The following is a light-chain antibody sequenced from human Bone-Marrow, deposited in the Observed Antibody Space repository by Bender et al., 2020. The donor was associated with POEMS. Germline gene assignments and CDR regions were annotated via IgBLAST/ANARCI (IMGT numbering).Light chain of an antibody. CDR1: SSNIGAHA. CDR2: SSH. V-gene: IGLV1-44*01. CDR3: AVWDDSLNGWV. Sequence: QSVLTQPPSASGTPGQRVTISCSGGSSNIGAHAVNWYQHLPGTAPKLLIYSSHRRPSEVPDRFSGSRSGTSASLAISELQSEDEADYYCAVWDDSLNGWVFGGGNKLTVL. J-gene: IGLJ3*02.